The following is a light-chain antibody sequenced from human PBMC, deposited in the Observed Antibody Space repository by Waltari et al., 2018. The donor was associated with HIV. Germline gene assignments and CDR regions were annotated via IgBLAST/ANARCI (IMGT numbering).Light chain of an antibody. Sequence: SSELTQDPAVSVALGQTVRITCQGDSLRSYYASWYQQKPGQAPVLVIYGKNTRPSGIPDRFSGSSSGNTASLTITGAQAEDEADYYCTSRDSSGNHHVVFGGGTKLTVL. CDR2: GKN. CDR1: SLRSYY. CDR3: TSRDSSGNHHVV. J-gene: IGLJ2*01. V-gene: IGLV3-19*01.